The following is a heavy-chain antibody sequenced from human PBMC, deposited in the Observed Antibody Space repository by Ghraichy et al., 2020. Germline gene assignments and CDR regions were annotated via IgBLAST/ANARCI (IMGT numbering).Heavy chain of an antibody. V-gene: IGHV4-34*01. CDR1: GGSFSGYY. CDR3: ARGLLGRDGYNFPFDY. CDR2: INHSGST. J-gene: IGHJ4*02. Sequence: SETLSLTCAVYGGSFSGYYWSWIRQPPGKGLEWIGEINHSGSTNYNPSLKSRVTISVDTSKNQFSLKLSSVTAADTAVYYCARGLLGRDGYNFPFDYWGQGTLVTVSS. D-gene: IGHD5-24*01.